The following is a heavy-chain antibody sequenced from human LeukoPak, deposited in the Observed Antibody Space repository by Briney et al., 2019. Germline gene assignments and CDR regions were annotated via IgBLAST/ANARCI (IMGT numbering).Heavy chain of an antibody. CDR1: GFPFNAYW. Sequence: GGSLRLSCAASGFPFNAYWMTWVRQAPGKGLEWVANIRQDGDTKYYVDSVKGRFTISRDNAMNSLYLQMNSLRAEDTAVYYCAKEIVGPTGSFDYWGQGTLVTVSS. V-gene: IGHV3-7*03. CDR3: AKEIVGPTGSFDY. D-gene: IGHD1-26*01. J-gene: IGHJ4*02. CDR2: IRQDGDTK.